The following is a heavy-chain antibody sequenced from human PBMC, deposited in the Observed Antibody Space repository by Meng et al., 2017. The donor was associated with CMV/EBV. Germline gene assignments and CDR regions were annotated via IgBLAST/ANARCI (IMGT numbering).Heavy chain of an antibody. D-gene: IGHD2-15*01. Sequence: SETLSLTCTVSGYSISSGYYWGWIRQPPGKGLEWIGIIYHSGSTYYNPSLKSRVTISVDTSKNQFSLKLSSVTAADTAVYYCARDGGEWGELYYYGMDVWGQGTTVTVSS. CDR2: IYHSGST. CDR3: ARDGGEWGELYYYGMDV. V-gene: IGHV4-38-2*02. J-gene: IGHJ6*02. CDR1: GYSISSGYY.